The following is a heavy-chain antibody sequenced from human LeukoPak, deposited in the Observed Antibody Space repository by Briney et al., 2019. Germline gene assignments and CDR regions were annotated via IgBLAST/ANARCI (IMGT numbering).Heavy chain of an antibody. D-gene: IGHD4-23*01. V-gene: IGHV1-18*01. CDR3: ARDYPVISAPGASDF. CDR2: ISVYNGDT. CDR1: GYIFTSHG. Sequence: GASVKVSCKASGYIFTSHGISWVGQAPGQGLEWMGWISVYNGDTTYAQKLQGRVTLTTDTSTTTAYMELRSLRYDDTAVYYCARDYPVISAPGASDFWGQGTLVTVSS. J-gene: IGHJ4*02.